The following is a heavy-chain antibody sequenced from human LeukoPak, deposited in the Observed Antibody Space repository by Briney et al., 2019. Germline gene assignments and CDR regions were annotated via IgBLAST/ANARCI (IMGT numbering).Heavy chain of an antibody. CDR2: ISTGSSYI. V-gene: IGHV3-21*01. CDR1: GFTFSAYS. J-gene: IGHJ4*02. Sequence: GGSLGLSCAASGFTFSAYSMNWVRQAPGKGLEWVSSISTGSSYIYYADSVKGRFTISRENAKNSLYLQMNSLRAEDTAVYYCARDSTPYDSSGYCYDYWGQGTLVTVS. D-gene: IGHD3-22*01. CDR3: ARDSTPYDSSGYCYDY.